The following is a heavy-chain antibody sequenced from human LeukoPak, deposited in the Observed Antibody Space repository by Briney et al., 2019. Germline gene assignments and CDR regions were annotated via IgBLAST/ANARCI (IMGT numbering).Heavy chain of an antibody. D-gene: IGHD3-22*01. CDR1: GYSISSGYY. Sequence: SETLSLTCTVSGYSISSGYYWGWIRQPPGKGLEGIGSIYHIGTTYYNPSPKSRATVSVDTPKNQFSLKLSSVTAADTAVYYCASPNYYDSSGFGYWGQGTLVTVSS. CDR2: IYHIGTT. V-gene: IGHV4-38-2*02. CDR3: ASPNYYDSSGFGY. J-gene: IGHJ4*02.